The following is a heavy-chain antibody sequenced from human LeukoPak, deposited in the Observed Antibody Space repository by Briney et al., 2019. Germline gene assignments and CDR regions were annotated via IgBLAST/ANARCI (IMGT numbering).Heavy chain of an antibody. D-gene: IGHD3-10*01. V-gene: IGHV3-15*01. CDR2: IKTRTDGGTT. CDR1: GFTFSNVW. J-gene: IGHJ3*02. Sequence: GGSLRLSCEASGFTFSNVWMNWVRQAPGKGLEWIGRIKTRTDGGTTEYAAPVKGRFTISRDDSKNTVYLQMNSLKTEDTAVYYCATEGGSGSYYGDDAFDMWGQGTMVTVSS. CDR3: ATEGGSGSYYGDDAFDM.